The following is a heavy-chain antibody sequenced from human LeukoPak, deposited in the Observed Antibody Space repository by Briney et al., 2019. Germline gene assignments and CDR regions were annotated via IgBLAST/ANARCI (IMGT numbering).Heavy chain of an antibody. Sequence: SETLSLTCTVSGGSMSSSSYYWGWSRQPPGKGLEWIERIYYSRSHYYKPSLNSRVTISADTTKNPFSLKLSYVTAADTAVYYCASLVIGSDIFGVVGKGYFDHWGQGTLVTVSS. D-gene: IGHD3-3*02. CDR2: IYYSRSH. CDR3: ASLVIGSDIFGVVGKGYFDH. CDR1: GGSMSSSSYY. V-gene: IGHV4-39*01. J-gene: IGHJ4*02.